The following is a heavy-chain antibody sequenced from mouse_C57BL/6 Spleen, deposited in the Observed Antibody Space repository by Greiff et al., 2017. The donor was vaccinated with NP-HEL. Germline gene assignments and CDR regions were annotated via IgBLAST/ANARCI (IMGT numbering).Heavy chain of an antibody. Sequence: EVKLVESGGGLVKPGGSLKLSCAASGFTFSSYTMSWVRQTPEQRLEWVATISGGGGNTYYPDSVKGRFTISRDNAKNTLYLQMSSLRSEDTALYYCASRDYYCSSYDSLFDDWGKGTTLTVSS. CDR3: ASRDYYCSSYDSLFDD. D-gene: IGHD1-1*01. J-gene: IGHJ2*01. V-gene: IGHV5-9*01. CDR1: GFTFSSYT. CDR2: ISGGGGNT.